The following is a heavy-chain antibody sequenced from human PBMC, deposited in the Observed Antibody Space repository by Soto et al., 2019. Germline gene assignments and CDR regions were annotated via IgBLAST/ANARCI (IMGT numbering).Heavy chain of an antibody. CDR2: IYWDDDK. J-gene: IGHJ4*02. V-gene: IGHV2-5*02. CDR1: GCSLSTREVG. D-gene: IGHD3-10*01. CDR3: AHRAYYYGSGSYYTH. Sequence: SVPTLVNPTQTLTLTCTFSGCSLSTREVGVGWIRQPPGKALEWLALIYWDDDKRYRPSLKSRLTIVKDTSKNLVILIMTNMDPEDTATYYCAHRAYYYGSGSYYTHWGQGILVTVSS.